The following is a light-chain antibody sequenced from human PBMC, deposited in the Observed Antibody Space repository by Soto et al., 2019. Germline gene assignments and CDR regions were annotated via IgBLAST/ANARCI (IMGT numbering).Light chain of an antibody. CDR1: QSLSSSY. CDR2: DAS. CDR3: QQYGSSPTT. V-gene: IGKV3-20*01. J-gene: IGKJ3*01. Sequence: EIVLTQSPGTLSLSPGERATLSCRASQSLSSSYLAWYQQKPGQAPRLLIYDASSRATGIPDRFSGSRSGTDFTLTISRLEPEDFVVYYCQQYGSSPTTFGPGTKVDIK.